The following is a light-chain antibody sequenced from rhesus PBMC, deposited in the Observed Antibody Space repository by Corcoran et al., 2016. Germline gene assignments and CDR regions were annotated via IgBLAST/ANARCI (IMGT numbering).Light chain of an antibody. CDR2: KAS. Sequence: DIQMTQSPSSLSASVGDKVTITCRASQGISSWLAWYQQKPGKAPKHLIYKASSLQSGVPSRFSGSGSGTYFTLSISSMPPEDFATYYCLQYSSSPFTFGPGTKLDIK. V-gene: IGKV1-22*01. J-gene: IGKJ3*01. CDR3: LQYSSSPFT. CDR1: QGISSW.